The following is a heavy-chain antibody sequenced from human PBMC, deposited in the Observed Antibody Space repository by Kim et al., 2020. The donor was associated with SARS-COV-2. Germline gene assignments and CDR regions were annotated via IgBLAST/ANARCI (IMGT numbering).Heavy chain of an antibody. J-gene: IGHJ2*01. D-gene: IGHD3-3*01. Sequence: SETLSLTCTVSGGSISSYYWSWIRQPAGKGLEWIGRIYTSGSTNYNPSLKSRVTMSVDTSKNQFSLKLSSVTAADTAVYYCARDNDFWSGYFEYFDLWGRGTLVTVSS. V-gene: IGHV4-4*07. CDR3: ARDNDFWSGYFEYFDL. CDR1: GGSISSYY. CDR2: IYTSGST.